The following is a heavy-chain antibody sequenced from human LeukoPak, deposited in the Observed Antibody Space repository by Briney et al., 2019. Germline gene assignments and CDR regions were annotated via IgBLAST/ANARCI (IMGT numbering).Heavy chain of an antibody. V-gene: IGHV3-49*04. CDR2: IRSKAYGGTT. J-gene: IGHJ6*03. D-gene: IGHD2-2*01. Sequence: GGSLRLSCTASGFTFGDYAMSWVRQAPGKGLEWVGFIRSKAYGGTTEYAASVKGRFTISRDDSKSIAYLQMNSLKTEDTAVYYCTRVIKPCSSTSCAPYEYYYYYMDVWGKGTTVTISS. CDR1: GFTFGDYA. CDR3: TRVIKPCSSTSCAPYEYYYYYMDV.